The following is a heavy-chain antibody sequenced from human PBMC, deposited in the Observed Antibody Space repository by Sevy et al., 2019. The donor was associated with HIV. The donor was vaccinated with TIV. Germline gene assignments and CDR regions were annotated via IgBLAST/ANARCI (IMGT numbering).Heavy chain of an antibody. CDR1: GFTFTRYA. Sequence: GGSLRLSCEASGFTFTRYAFHWVRQAPGKGLEWVAVVSKEGTNKYYADSVKGRFTISRDNSKNTLYLQMNSLRAEDTAVYYCARDQHDYGGNLRTGWFDPWGQGTLVTVSS. V-gene: IGHV3-30-3*01. CDR2: VSKEGTNK. CDR3: ARDQHDYGGNLRTGWFDP. J-gene: IGHJ5*02. D-gene: IGHD4-17*01.